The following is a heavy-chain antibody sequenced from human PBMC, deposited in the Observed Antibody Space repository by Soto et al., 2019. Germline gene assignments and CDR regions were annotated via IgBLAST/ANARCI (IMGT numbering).Heavy chain of an antibody. J-gene: IGHJ4*02. D-gene: IGHD5-12*01. Sequence: SGTLSLTCTVSGGSISSYYWSWIRQPPGKGLEWIGYIYYSGSTNYNPSLKSRVTISVDTSKNQFSLKLSSVTAADTAVYYCAKSRSASVAPNNYWGQGTLVTVSS. CDR1: GGSISSYY. CDR2: IYYSGST. V-gene: IGHV4-59*01. CDR3: AKSRSASVAPNNY.